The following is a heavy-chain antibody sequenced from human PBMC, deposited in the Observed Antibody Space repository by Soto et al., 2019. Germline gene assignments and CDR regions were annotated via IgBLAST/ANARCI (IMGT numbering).Heavy chain of an antibody. CDR1: GFTFRSHR. V-gene: IGHV3-74*01. J-gene: IGHJ4*02. D-gene: IGHD4-17*01. CDR2: IDTDGGGT. Sequence: DVQLVESGGGLVQPGGSLRVSCAASGFTFRSHRIHWVRQAPGKGLEWVSRIDTDGGGTSYADSVKGRFTISTDNAENTVYLQMNGLRVGDKAVYYCATVFDVWGQGTMVTVSS. CDR3: ATVFDV.